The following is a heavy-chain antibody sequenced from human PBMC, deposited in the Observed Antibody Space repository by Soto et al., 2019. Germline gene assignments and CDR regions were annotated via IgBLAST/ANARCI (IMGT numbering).Heavy chain of an antibody. Sequence: GGSLRLSCAASGFTFSSYAMYWVRQAPGKGLEWVAVISGSGSPTYYADSVKGRFTISRDNSKNTLYLQMNSLRADDTAVYYCARDMSGGTYNYYYGMDVWGQGTTVTVSS. D-gene: IGHD1-26*01. V-gene: IGHV3-23*01. CDR1: GFTFSSYA. J-gene: IGHJ6*02. CDR3: ARDMSGGTYNYYYGMDV. CDR2: ISGSGSPT.